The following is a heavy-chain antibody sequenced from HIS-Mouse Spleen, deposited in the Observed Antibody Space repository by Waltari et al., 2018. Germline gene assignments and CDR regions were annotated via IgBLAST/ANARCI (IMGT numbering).Heavy chain of an antibody. D-gene: IGHD3-22*01. CDR3: ARGQYYYDSSGYYYFDY. J-gene: IGHJ4*02. Sequence: QVQLQESGPGLVKPSETLSLTCTVSGASISSYYWSWIRQPPGKGLEWIGYIYYSGSTNYNPSLKSRATISVDTSKNQFSLKLSSVTAANTAVYYCARGQYYYDSSGYYYFDYWGQGTLVTVSS. CDR2: IYYSGST. CDR1: GASISSYY. V-gene: IGHV4-59*01.